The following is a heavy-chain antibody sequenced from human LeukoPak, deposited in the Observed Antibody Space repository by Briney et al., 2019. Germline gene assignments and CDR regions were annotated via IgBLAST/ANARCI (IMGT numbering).Heavy chain of an antibody. J-gene: IGHJ6*02. V-gene: IGHV3-23*01. CDR1: GFILNNYD. D-gene: IGHD2-2*02. Sequence: TGGSLRLSCAASGFILNNYDMRWVRQAPGRGLEWVSAISGSGGSPYYAASVRGRFTISRDNSKNTLFLQMDSLRGEDTAVYYCAQGSYCTGTDCYNMDVWGQGTTVTVSS. CDR2: ISGSGGSP. CDR3: AQGSYCTGTDCYNMDV.